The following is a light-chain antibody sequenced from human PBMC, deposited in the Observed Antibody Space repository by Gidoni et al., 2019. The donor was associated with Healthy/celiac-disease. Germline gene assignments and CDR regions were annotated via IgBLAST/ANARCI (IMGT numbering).Light chain of an antibody. Sequence: HSVLTQPPSVSGSPGQRVTISCTGSSSNIGAGYDVHWYQQLPGTAPKLLIYGNSNRRSGVPDRCSGCKSGTSASLAITGLQAEDEADYYCQSYDSSLSVFGGGTKLTVL. CDR3: QSYDSSLSV. V-gene: IGLV1-40*01. CDR1: SSNIGAGYD. CDR2: GNS. J-gene: IGLJ2*01.